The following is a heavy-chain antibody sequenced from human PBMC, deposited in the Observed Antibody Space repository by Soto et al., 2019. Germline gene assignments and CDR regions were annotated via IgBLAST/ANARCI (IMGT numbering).Heavy chain of an antibody. V-gene: IGHV3-30*14. D-gene: IGHD3-9*01. CDR2: ISTDGTEK. Sequence: PGGSLRLSCVASGFTFSSYVIHWVRQAPGKGLEWVALISTDGTEKHYPGSVRGRFTISRDNSKNTLYLQMNSLRAEDTAVYYFVNSFDYDILTGYTSYFDYWGQETLLTVSS. CDR3: VNSFDYDILTGYTSYFDY. CDR1: GFTFSSYV. J-gene: IGHJ4*02.